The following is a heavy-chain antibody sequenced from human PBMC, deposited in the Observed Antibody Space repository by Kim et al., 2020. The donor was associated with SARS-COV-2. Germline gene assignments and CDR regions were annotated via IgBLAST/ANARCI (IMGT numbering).Heavy chain of an antibody. CDR1: GFDFSRFW. J-gene: IGHJ5*01. Sequence: GESLKISCQGSGFDFSRFWIGLVRQMPGKGLTWMGSIYPADSDTRYSEAFQGQVSMSADKSMNTAHLQWSSLKASDTGMYYCARRLYDSSGSVSFDSWGQGTLVTGSP. V-gene: IGHV5-51*01. CDR2: IYPADSDT. D-gene: IGHD3-22*01. CDR3: ARRLYDSSGSVSFDS.